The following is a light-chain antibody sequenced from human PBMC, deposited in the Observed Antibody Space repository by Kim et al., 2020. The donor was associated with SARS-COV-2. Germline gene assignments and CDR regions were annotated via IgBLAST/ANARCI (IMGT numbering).Light chain of an antibody. Sequence: AIRITQSPSSLSASTGDRVTITCRASQGISSYLAWYQQKPGKAPKLLIYAASTLQSGVPSRFSGSGSGTDFTLTISCLQSKDFATYYCQQYYSYPLTFGGGTKVDIK. CDR2: AAS. CDR1: QGISSY. J-gene: IGKJ4*01. CDR3: QQYYSYPLT. V-gene: IGKV1-8*01.